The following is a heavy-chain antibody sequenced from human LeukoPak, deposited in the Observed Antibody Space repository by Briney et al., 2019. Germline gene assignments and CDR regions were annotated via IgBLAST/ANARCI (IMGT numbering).Heavy chain of an antibody. J-gene: IGHJ4*02. CDR3: ARLGG. Sequence: GGSLRLSCAASGFTFSNYAMHWVRQAPGKGLEWVAVISYDGSNKYYADSVKGRFTISRDHSKNTLYLQMNSLRAEDTAVYYCARLGGWGQGTLVTVSS. V-gene: IGHV3-30-3*01. CDR1: GFTFSNYA. CDR2: ISYDGSNK.